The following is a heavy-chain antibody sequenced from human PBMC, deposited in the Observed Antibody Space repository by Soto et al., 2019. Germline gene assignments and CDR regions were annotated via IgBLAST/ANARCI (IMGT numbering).Heavy chain of an antibody. V-gene: IGHV3-21*01. CDR2: ISSSSSYI. D-gene: IGHD3-3*01. CDR1: GFTFSSYS. CDR3: ARDHNYDFWSGYPKIMDV. J-gene: IGHJ6*04. Sequence: ESGGGLVKPGGSLRLSCAASGFTFSSYSMNWVRQAPGKGLEWVSSISSSSSYIYYADSVKGRFTISRDNAKNSLYLQMNSLRAEDTAVYYCARDHNYDFWSGYPKIMDVWGKGTTVTVSS.